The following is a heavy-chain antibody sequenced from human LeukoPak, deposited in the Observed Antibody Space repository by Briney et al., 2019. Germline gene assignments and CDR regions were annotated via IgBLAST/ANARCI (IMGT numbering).Heavy chain of an antibody. D-gene: IGHD3-10*01. J-gene: IGHJ4*02. CDR1: GFTFSNYW. CDR2: IKQDGSEK. V-gene: IGHV3-7*05. CDR3: ARVFSSVRGVPRGFNY. Sequence: PGGSLRLSCAASGFTFSNYWMSWVRQAPGKGLEWVANIKQDGSEKHYVDSVKGRFTISRDNAKNSLYLQMNSLRAEDTAVYYCARVFSSVRGVPRGFNYWGQGTLVTVSS.